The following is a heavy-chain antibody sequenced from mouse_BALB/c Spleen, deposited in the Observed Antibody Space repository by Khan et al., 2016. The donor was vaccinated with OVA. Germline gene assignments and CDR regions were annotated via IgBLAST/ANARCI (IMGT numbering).Heavy chain of an antibody. CDR2: MISSGNT. CDR1: GDSITSGY. D-gene: IGHD2-14*01. Sequence: EVQLQESGPSLVKPSQTLSLTSSVTGDSITSGYWSWIRKFPGNKLEYMGYMISSGNTSYNPSPKSRISITRPTSKNQYYLLLNAMTTEDTATYYCARSTDRYAFAYWGQGTLVTVSA. V-gene: IGHV3-8*02. J-gene: IGHJ3*01. CDR3: ARSTDRYAFAY.